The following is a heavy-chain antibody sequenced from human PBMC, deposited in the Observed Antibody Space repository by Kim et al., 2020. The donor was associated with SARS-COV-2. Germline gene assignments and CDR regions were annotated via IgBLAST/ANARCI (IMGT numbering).Heavy chain of an antibody. D-gene: IGHD3-10*01. CDR2: TYYRSKWYN. J-gene: IGHJ6*02. Sequence: SQTLSLTCDISGDSVSSNSAAWNWIRQSPSRGLEWLGRTYYRSKWYNDYAVSVKSRITINPDTSKNQFSLQLNSVTPEDTAVYYCARVSITMVRGVIIRHGMDVWGQGTTVTVSS. CDR1: GDSVSSNSAA. CDR3: ARVSITMVRGVIIRHGMDV. V-gene: IGHV6-1*01.